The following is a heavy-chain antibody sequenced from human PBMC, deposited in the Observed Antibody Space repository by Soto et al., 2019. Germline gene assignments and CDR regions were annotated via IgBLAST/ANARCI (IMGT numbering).Heavy chain of an antibody. D-gene: IGHD1-20*01. CDR1: GGSISSSSYY. CDR2: IYYSGST. CDR3: AGPRYNWNYFGH. Sequence: SETLSLTCTVSGGSISSSSYYWGWIRQPPGKGLEWIGSIYYSGSTYYNPSLKSRVTISVDTSKNQFSLKLSSVTAADTAVYYCAGPRYNWNYFGHWGQGTLVTVSS. J-gene: IGHJ4*02. V-gene: IGHV4-39*01.